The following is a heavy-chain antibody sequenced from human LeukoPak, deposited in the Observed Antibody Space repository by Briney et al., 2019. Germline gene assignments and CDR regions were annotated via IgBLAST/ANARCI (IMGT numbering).Heavy chain of an antibody. D-gene: IGHD4-17*01. CDR2: IKQDGGQI. CDR1: EFTFSSYW. J-gene: IGHJ4*02. V-gene: IGHV3-7*01. Sequence: GGSLRLSCAASEFTFSSYWMSWVRQAPGKGLEWVANIKQDGGQIYYLEPVKGRFTVSRDNAKNSLYLQMNSLRAEDTAVYYCTRLGARQMLEYWGQGTLVTVSS. CDR3: TRLGARQMLEY.